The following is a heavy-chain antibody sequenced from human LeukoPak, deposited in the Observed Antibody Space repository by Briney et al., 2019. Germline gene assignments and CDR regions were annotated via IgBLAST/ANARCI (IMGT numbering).Heavy chain of an antibody. D-gene: IGHD1-26*01. CDR1: GFTFSSFA. CDR3: AKDITQSGTYGGPHNY. Sequence: GGSLRLSCAASGFTFSSFAMSWVRQAPGKGLEWVSSISGSGSRSYYADSVKGRFTISRDNSKNTLYLQMNSLRAEDTAVYYCAKDITQSGTYGGPHNYWGQGALVSVSS. CDR2: ISGSGSRS. J-gene: IGHJ4*02. V-gene: IGHV3-23*01.